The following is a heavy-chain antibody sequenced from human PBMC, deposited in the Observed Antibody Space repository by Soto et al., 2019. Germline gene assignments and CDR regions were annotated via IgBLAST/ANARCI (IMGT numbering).Heavy chain of an antibody. CDR3: AGRRAGDYYFDY. Sequence: SETLSLTCTVSGGSVSSSSYYWGWIRQPPGKGLEWIGTIYYTGSTSYSPSLERRVTISVDTSKTQFSLNLSSVTATDTAVYYCAGRRAGDYYFDYWGQGTLVTVSS. CDR2: IYYTGST. D-gene: IGHD1-26*01. V-gene: IGHV4-39*01. J-gene: IGHJ4*02. CDR1: GGSVSSSSYY.